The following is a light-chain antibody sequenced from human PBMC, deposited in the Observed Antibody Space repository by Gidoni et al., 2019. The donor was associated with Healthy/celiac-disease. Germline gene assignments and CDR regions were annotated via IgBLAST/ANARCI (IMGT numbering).Light chain of an antibody. J-gene: IGKJ1*01. Sequence: EIVLTQSPATLSLSPVERATLSCRARQSVSSYLAWYQQKPGQAPRLLIYDASNRATGIPARFSGSGSGTDFTLTISSLEPEDFAVYYCQQRSNWPPWTFGQGTKVEIK. CDR1: QSVSSY. V-gene: IGKV3-11*01. CDR3: QQRSNWPPWT. CDR2: DAS.